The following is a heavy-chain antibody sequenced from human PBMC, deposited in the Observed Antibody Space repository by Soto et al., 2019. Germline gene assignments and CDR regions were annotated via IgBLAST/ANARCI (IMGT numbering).Heavy chain of an antibody. CDR3: AGGPYDFWSGYYTGKGGWFDP. D-gene: IGHD3-3*01. CDR2: IIPIFGTA. V-gene: IGHV1-69*01. CDR1: GGTFSSYA. J-gene: IGHJ5*02. Sequence: QVQLVQSGAEVQKPGSSVKVSCKASGGTFSSYAISWVRQAPGQGLEWMGGIIPIFGTANYAQKFQGRVTITADESTSTAYMELSSLRSEDTAVYYCAGGPYDFWSGYYTGKGGWFDPWGQGTLVTVSS.